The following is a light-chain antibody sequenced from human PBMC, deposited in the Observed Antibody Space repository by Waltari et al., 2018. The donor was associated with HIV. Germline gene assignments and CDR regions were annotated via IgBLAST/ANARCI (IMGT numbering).Light chain of an antibody. Sequence: SVLPQPPSVSAAPGQKVTISCSGSNSNIGQNYVSWYQQLPGTAPKLLIYDNNKRPSGIPDQFSGSKSGTSATLGITGLQTGDEADYYCGTWDSSLSAGVFGGGTKLTVL. J-gene: IGLJ2*01. CDR1: NSNIGQNY. CDR2: DNN. V-gene: IGLV1-51*01. CDR3: GTWDSSLSAGV.